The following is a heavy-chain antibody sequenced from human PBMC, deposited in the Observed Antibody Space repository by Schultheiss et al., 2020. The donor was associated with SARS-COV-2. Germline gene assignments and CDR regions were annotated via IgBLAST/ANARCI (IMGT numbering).Heavy chain of an antibody. J-gene: IGHJ5*02. D-gene: IGHD3-3*01. CDR2: IYYSGST. V-gene: IGHV4-59*01. CDR3: ARAEPYYDFWSGYYIPNWFDP. Sequence: SETLSLTCTVSGGSISGYYWSWIRQPPGKGLEWIGYIYYSGSTNYNPSLKSRVTISVDTSKNQFSLKLSSVTAADTAVYYCARAEPYYDFWSGYYIPNWFDPWGQGTLVTVSS. CDR1: GGSISGYY.